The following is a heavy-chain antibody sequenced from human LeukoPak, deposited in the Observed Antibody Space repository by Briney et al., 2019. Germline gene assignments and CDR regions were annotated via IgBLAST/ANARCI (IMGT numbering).Heavy chain of an antibody. CDR3: ARSYSSGSSFDY. J-gene: IGHJ4*02. Sequence: ASVKVSCKASGYTFTSYGISWVRQAPGQGLEWMGIINPSGSSTSYAQKFQGRVTMTRDTSTSTVYMELSNLRSEDTAVYYCARSYSSGSSFDYWGQGTLVTVSS. V-gene: IGHV1-46*01. CDR2: INPSGSST. D-gene: IGHD1-26*01. CDR1: GYTFTSYG.